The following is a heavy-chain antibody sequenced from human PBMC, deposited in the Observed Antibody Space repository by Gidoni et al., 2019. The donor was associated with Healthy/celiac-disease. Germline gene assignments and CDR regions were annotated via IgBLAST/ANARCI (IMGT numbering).Heavy chain of an antibody. J-gene: IGHJ3*02. CDR3: ATENVLLPFDI. CDR1: GFTFSSYA. V-gene: IGHV3-30-3*01. D-gene: IGHD3-10*01. CDR2: ISYDGSNK. Sequence: QVQLVESGGGVVQPGRSLRLSCAASGFTFSSYAMHWVRQAPGKGLEWVAVISYDGSNKYYADSVKGRFTISRDNSKNTLYLQMNSLRAEDTAVYYCATENVLLPFDIWSQGTMVTVSS.